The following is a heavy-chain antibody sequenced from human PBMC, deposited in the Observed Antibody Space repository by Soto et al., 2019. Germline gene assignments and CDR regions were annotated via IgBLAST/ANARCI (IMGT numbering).Heavy chain of an antibody. CDR1: GFSVNDNY. J-gene: IGHJ3*02. D-gene: IGHD6-6*01. Sequence: GGSLRLSCAVSGFSVNDNYMSWVRQAPGKGLEWVSVIYRGAATHYADSVKGRFTISRDNSKNTVYIQRNSLRAEDTAVYYCVRDRSHSSRADSFDIWGQGTMVTVSS. CDR3: VRDRSHSSRADSFDI. V-gene: IGHV3-53*01. CDR2: IYRGAAT.